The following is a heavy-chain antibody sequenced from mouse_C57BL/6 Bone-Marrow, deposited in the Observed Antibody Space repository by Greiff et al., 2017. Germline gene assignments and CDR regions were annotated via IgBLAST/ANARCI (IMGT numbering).Heavy chain of an antibody. D-gene: IGHD1-1*01. V-gene: IGHV1-55*01. Sequence: QVQLQQSGAELVKPGASVKMSCKASGYTFTSYWITWVKQRPGQGLEWIGDIYPGSGSTNYNEKFKSKATLTVDTSSSTAYMQLSSLTSEDSAVYSCARTGVVAPYAMDYGGQGTSVTVSS. CDR2: IYPGSGST. J-gene: IGHJ4*01. CDR3: ARTGVVAPYAMDY. CDR1: GYTFTSYW.